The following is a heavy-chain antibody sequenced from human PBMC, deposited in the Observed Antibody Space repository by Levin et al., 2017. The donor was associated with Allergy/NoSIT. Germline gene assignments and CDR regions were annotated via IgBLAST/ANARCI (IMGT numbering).Heavy chain of an antibody. D-gene: IGHD2-15*01. Sequence: GASVKVSCKASGYTFTGYYMHWVRQAPGQGLEWMGWINPNSGGTNYAQKFQGRVTMTRDTSISTAYMELSRLRSDDTAVYYCARTWRYCSGGSCDDWFDPWGQGTLVTVSS. CDR3: ARTWRYCSGGSCDDWFDP. CDR1: GYTFTGYY. V-gene: IGHV1-2*02. CDR2: INPNSGGT. J-gene: IGHJ5*02.